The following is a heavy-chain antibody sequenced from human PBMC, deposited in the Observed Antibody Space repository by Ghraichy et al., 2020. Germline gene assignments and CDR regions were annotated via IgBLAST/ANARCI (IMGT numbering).Heavy chain of an antibody. Sequence: GGSLRLSCAASGFTFSRYDMNWVRQAPGKGLEWVSGISGSGGSTYYADSVKGRFTISRDNSKNTLYLQMNSLRGEDTAVYYCAKVAVDFDYRGQGTLVTVSS. CDR3: AKVAVDFDY. CDR1: GFTFSRYD. CDR2: ISGSGGST. V-gene: IGHV3-23*01. D-gene: IGHD6-19*01. J-gene: IGHJ4*02.